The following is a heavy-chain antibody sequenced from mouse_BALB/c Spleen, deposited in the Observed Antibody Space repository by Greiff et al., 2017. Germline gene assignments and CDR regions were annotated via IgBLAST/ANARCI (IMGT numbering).Heavy chain of an antibody. V-gene: IGHV7-3*02. CDR1: GFTFTDYY. D-gene: IGHD2-1*01. CDR2: IRNKANGYTT. Sequence: DVQLVESGGGLVQPGGSLRLSCATSGFTFTDYYMSWVRQPPGKALEWLGFIRNKANGYTTEYSASVKGRFTISRDNSQSILYLQMNTLRAEDSATYYCARDGNLNAMDYWGQGTSVTVSS. CDR3: ARDGNLNAMDY. J-gene: IGHJ4*01.